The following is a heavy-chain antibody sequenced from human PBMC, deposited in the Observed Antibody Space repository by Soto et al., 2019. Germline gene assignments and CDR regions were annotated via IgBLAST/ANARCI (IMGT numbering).Heavy chain of an antibody. J-gene: IGHJ6*02. V-gene: IGHV3-33*01. D-gene: IGHD1-26*01. CDR3: AREWIGIVGATTLGLYYGMDV. CDR1: GFTFSSYG. Sequence: QVQLVESGGGVVQPGRSLRLSCAASGFTFSSYGMHWVRQAPGKGLEWVAVIWYDGSNKYYADSVKGRFTISRDNSKNTLYLQMNSLRAEDTAVYYCAREWIGIVGATTLGLYYGMDVWGQGTTVTVSS. CDR2: IWYDGSNK.